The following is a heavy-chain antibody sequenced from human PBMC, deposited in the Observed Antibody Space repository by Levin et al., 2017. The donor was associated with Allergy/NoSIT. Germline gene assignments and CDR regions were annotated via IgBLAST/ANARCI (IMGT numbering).Heavy chain of an antibody. CDR2: INIDGSTT. V-gene: IGHV3-74*01. D-gene: IGHD4-17*01. J-gene: IGHJ6*02. CDR3: ARVLTTADGMDV. CDR1: GFTFSSYW. Sequence: GESLKISCAASGFTFSSYWMHWVRQAPGKGLVWVSRINIDGSTTTYADSVKGRFTISRDNAKNTLYLQMNSLRAEDTALYYCARVLTTADGMDVWGQGTTVTVSS.